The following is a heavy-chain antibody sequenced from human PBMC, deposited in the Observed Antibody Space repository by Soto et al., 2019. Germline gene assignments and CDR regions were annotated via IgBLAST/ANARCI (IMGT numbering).Heavy chain of an antibody. CDR2: IYPGDSDT. J-gene: IGHJ6*03. V-gene: IGHV5-51*01. Sequence: PGESLKISCKGSGYSFTSYWIGWVRQMPGKGLEWMGIIYPGDSDTRYSPSFQGQVTISADKSISTAYLQWSSLKASDTAMYYCARLRRTTVTSLVYYYMDVWGKGTTVTVSS. D-gene: IGHD4-17*01. CDR3: ARLRRTTVTSLVYYYMDV. CDR1: GYSFTSYW.